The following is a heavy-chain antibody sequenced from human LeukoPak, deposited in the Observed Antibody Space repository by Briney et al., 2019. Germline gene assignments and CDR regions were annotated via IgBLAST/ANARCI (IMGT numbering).Heavy chain of an antibody. J-gene: IGHJ1*01. CDR1: GFTFSTYA. Sequence: GGSLRLSCAASGFTFSTYAMSWVRLAPGKGLEWVSAIRDSGGDTYYADSVKDRFTITRDNSKNTLYLRMNSLRAEDTAVYYCAKAGCGDGSCYYAEYFQHWGQGTLVTVSS. D-gene: IGHD2-15*01. V-gene: IGHV3-23*01. CDR3: AKAGCGDGSCYYAEYFQH. CDR2: IRDSGGDT.